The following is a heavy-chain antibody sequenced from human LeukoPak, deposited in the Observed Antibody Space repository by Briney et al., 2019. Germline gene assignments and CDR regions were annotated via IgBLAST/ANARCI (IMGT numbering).Heavy chain of an antibody. CDR2: IFYSGST. CDR3: ARGGTVTTFPELDY. D-gene: IGHD4-17*01. Sequence: PSETLSLTCTVSDYSISNAYYWGWIRQPPGKGLEWIGNIFYSGSTYYSPSVKSRVTISLDTSRNQFSLKLNSVTAADTAVYYCARGGTVTTFPELDYWGQGTLVTVSS. CDR1: DYSISNAYY. V-gene: IGHV4-38-2*02. J-gene: IGHJ4*02.